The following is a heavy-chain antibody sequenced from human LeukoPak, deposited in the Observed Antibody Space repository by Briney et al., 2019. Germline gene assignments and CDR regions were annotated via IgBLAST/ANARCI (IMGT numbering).Heavy chain of an antibody. V-gene: IGHV3-23*01. CDR3: AKGFYDNSASGVFDI. CDR2: ISARGGSI. J-gene: IGHJ3*02. Sequence: PGGCLRLSCAASGFTFSSFATSWVRQAPGKGLEWGSGISARGGSIYYADSVKGRFTISRDNSKNTLYLQMISLRAEDTAVYYCAKGFYDNSASGVFDIWGQGTMVTVSS. D-gene: IGHD3-22*01. CDR1: GFTFSSFA.